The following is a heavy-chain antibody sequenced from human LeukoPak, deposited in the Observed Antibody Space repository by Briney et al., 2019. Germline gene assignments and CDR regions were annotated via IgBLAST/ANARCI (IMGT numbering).Heavy chain of an antibody. Sequence: SETLSLTCTVSGGSISSGSYYGSWTRQPAGKGLEWIGRIYTSGRTNYNPSLKSRVTISVDTSKNQFSLKLSSVTAADTAVYYCARTITSTVTTGYFDPWGQGTLVTVSS. V-gene: IGHV4-61*02. CDR2: IYTSGRT. CDR1: GGSISSGSYY. J-gene: IGHJ5*02. CDR3: ARTITSTVTTGYFDP. D-gene: IGHD4-17*01.